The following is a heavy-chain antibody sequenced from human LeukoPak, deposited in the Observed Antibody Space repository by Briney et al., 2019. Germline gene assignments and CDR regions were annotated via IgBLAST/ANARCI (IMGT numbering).Heavy chain of an antibody. V-gene: IGHV3-30-3*01. CDR2: ISYYGSNK. J-gene: IGHJ6*02. D-gene: IGHD3-22*01. Sequence: GGSLRLSCAASGFTFSSYAMHWVRQAPGKGLEWVAVISYYGSNKYYADSVKGRFTISRDNSKNTLYLQMNSLRAEDTAVYYCARAYHYYDSSGYGYNYYYGMDVWGQGTTVTVSS. CDR3: ARAYHYYDSSGYGYNYYYGMDV. CDR1: GFTFSSYA.